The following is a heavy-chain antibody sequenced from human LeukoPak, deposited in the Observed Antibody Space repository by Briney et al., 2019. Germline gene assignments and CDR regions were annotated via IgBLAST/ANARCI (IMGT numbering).Heavy chain of an antibody. CDR2: ITNRGSNI. CDR1: GFTFSDYY. D-gene: IGHD2-15*01. J-gene: IGHJ4*02. Sequence: PGGSLRLYCAASGFTFSDYYMSWISQAPGKGLERVSYITNRGSNIYYADSVKGRFTISRDNAKNSLYLQMNSLRAEDTAVYYCARDRGVVVAAMGYYFDYWGQGTLVTVSS. CDR3: ARDRGVVVAAMGYYFDY. V-gene: IGHV3-11*01.